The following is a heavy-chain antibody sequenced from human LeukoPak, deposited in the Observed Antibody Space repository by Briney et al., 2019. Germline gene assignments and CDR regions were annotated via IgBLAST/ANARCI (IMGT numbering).Heavy chain of an antibody. J-gene: IGHJ4*02. Sequence: KTSETLSLTCAVSGGSISSGGYSWSWIRQPPGKGLEWIGYIYHSGSTYYNPSLKSRVTISVDTSKNQFSLKLSSVTAADTAVYYCASRVDWDEQKTFDYWGQGTLVTVSS. CDR2: IYHSGST. D-gene: IGHD1-1*01. CDR3: ASRVDWDEQKTFDY. V-gene: IGHV4-30-2*01. CDR1: GGSISSGGYS.